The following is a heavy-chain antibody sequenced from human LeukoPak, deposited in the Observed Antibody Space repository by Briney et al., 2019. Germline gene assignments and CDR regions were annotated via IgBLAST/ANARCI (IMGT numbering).Heavy chain of an antibody. CDR1: GFTVSSYA. D-gene: IGHD4-17*01. Sequence: GGSLRLSCAASGFTVSSYAMSWVRQAPGKGLEWVSAISGSGGSTYYADSVKGRFTISRDNSKNTLYLQMNSLRAEDTAVYYFAKHGLRQYYFVYWGQGTLVTVSS. CDR2: ISGSGGST. CDR3: AKHGLRQYYFVY. J-gene: IGHJ4*02. V-gene: IGHV3-23*01.